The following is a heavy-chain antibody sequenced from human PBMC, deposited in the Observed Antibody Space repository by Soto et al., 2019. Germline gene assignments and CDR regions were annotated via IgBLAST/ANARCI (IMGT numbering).Heavy chain of an antibody. J-gene: IGHJ6*02. D-gene: IGHD3-10*01. CDR3: ASSGSSLVAGDYYYYGMDV. CDR2: IYYSGST. CDR1: GGSVSSGSYY. V-gene: IGHV4-61*01. Sequence: PSETLSLTCTVSGGSVSSGSYYWSWIRQPPWKGLEWIGYIYYSGSTNYNPSLKSRVTISVDTSKNQFSLKLSSVTAADTAVYYCASSGSSLVAGDYYYYGMDVWGQGXTVTVSS.